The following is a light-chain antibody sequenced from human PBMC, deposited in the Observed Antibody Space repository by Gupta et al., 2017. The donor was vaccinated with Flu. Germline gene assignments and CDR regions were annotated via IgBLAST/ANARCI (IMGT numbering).Light chain of an antibody. V-gene: IGKV2-30*01. Sequence: EVVMTQSPLSMPVTLGQPASISCRSSQSLVYSDGSTVMHWFQLRPGQSPRRLIELVSHRDSGVPDRCTGSGSGTEFTLKISRVEAEDGGSDFGMKGAHWPWAFGQGTKVEIK. CDR3: MKGAHWPWA. CDR2: LVS. J-gene: IGKJ1*01. CDR1: QSLVYSDGSTV.